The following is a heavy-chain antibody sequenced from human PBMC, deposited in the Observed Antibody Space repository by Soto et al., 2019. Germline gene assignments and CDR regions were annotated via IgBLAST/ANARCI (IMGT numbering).Heavy chain of an antibody. CDR3: ARSGGLQHIDY. D-gene: IGHD4-4*01. CDR2: IYYSGST. Sequence: QLQLQESGPGLVKPSETLSLTCTVSGDSISSSSYYWGWIRQPPGKGLEWIGSIYYSGSTDYNPGRKSRVTIHVDTPKNQFSLKLTSVTAADTAVHYCARSGGLQHIDYWGQGTLVTVSS. J-gene: IGHJ4*02. V-gene: IGHV4-39*01. CDR1: GDSISSSSYY.